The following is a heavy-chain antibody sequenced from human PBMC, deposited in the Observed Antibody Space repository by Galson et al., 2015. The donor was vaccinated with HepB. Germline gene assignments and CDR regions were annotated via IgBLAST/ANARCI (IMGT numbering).Heavy chain of an antibody. CDR1: GFTFSSYS. D-gene: IGHD6-13*01. CDR3: ARGGIAAADFDY. J-gene: IGHJ4*02. Sequence: SLRLSCAASGFTFSSYSMHWVRQAPGKGLEWVSSISSSSSYIYYADSVKGRFTISRDNAKNSMYLQMNSLRAEDTAVYYCARGGIAAADFDYWGQGTLVTVSS. CDR2: ISSSSSYI. V-gene: IGHV3-21*01.